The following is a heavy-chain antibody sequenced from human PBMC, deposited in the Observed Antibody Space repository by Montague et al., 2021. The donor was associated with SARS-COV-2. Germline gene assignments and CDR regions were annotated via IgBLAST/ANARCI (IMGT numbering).Heavy chain of an antibody. CDR3: ARSYYDILTAYYTPFDY. D-gene: IGHD3-9*01. V-gene: IGHV2-70*04. Sequence: PALVKPTQTLTLTRTFSGFSLSTSGMRVSWIRQPPGKALEWLARIDWXXXKFYSTSLKTRLTISKDTSKNPVVLTMTNMDPVDTATYYCARSYYDILTAYYTPFDYWGQGTLVTVSS. CDR2: IDWXXXK. J-gene: IGHJ4*02. CDR1: GFSLSTSGMR.